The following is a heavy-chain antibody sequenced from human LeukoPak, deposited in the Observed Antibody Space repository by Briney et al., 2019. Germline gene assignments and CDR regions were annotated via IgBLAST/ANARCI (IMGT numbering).Heavy chain of an antibody. CDR1: GGSITNYY. CDR2: IHYSGST. J-gene: IGHJ4*02. D-gene: IGHD3-16*02. CDR3: ARDRGKYVWGSYRPYYFDY. V-gene: IGHV4-59*01. Sequence: PSETLSLTCTVSGGSITNYYWSWLRQPPGKGLEYIGYIHYSGSTNYNPSLKSRVTISVDTSKNQFSLKLSSVTAADTAVYYCARDRGKYVWGSYRPYYFDYWGQGTLVTVSS.